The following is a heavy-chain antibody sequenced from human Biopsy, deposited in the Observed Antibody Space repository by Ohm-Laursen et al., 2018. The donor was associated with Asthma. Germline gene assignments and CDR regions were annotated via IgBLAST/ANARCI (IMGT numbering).Heavy chain of an antibody. CDR2: ISYTGSA. CDR1: GGSMSSSSYY. D-gene: IGHD7-27*01. Sequence: GTLSLNCAVSGGSMSSSSYYWGWIRQPPGKGLEWMGSISYTGSAYHNPSLKSRVTISVDTSKNHFSLKLSSVTAADTAVYYCARHWNWGSFFDYWGQGMLVTVSS. CDR3: ARHWNWGSFFDY. V-gene: IGHV4-39*01. J-gene: IGHJ4*02.